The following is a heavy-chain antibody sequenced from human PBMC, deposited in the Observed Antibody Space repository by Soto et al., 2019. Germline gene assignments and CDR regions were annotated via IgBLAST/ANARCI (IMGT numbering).Heavy chain of an antibody. D-gene: IGHD2-15*01. Sequence: QVQLVQSGAEVRKPGASVKVSCKASGYTFSTSGMSWLRQAPGQGLEWMGWISTYNGDTNDAPKFQDRVIMTSDTSTSTVYMELRSLRSDDTAVYYCARAGAAPYYYYGMDVWGQGTRVTVSS. V-gene: IGHV1-18*01. J-gene: IGHJ6*02. CDR2: ISTYNGDT. CDR1: GYTFSTSG. CDR3: ARAGAAPYYYYGMDV.